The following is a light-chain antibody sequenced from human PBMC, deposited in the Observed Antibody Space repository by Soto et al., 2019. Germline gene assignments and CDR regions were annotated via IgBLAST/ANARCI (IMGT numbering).Light chain of an antibody. CDR3: QKYHRYYT. J-gene: IGKJ1*01. CDR1: RRINPW. CDR2: DVS. Sequence: IQVTQSPSPLSSSVRGKGTITCRASRRINPWLAWYQQKPREAPKPLVYDVSTLDSWVPSRFRGHASGTEFPITISSLASDDFATYYRQKYHRYYTFGQGTKVDIK. V-gene: IGKV1-5*01.